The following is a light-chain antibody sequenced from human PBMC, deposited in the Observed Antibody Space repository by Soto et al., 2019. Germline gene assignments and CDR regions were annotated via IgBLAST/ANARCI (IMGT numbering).Light chain of an antibody. CDR2: KVS. Sequence: DVVMNQSPLSLPVTLGQPASISSRPSQSLVYSDGNTYLNWFRRRPGRSPRRXIYKVSNRESGVPDRFSGSGSGSDCTRKISRVEAGDVGVYDCMRGTHWPRTFGQGTQVDIK. V-gene: IGKV2-30*01. J-gene: IGKJ1*01. CDR3: MRGTHWPRT. CDR1: QSLVYSDGNTY.